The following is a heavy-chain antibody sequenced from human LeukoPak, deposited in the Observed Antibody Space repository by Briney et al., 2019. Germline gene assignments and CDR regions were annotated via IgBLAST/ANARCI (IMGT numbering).Heavy chain of an antibody. J-gene: IGHJ6*02. CDR2: ISDSGRIT. CDR3: AKALGSNLDYYYYGMDV. Sequence: GGSLRLSCAASGFTFSNYAMSWVRQAPGKGLEWVSGISDSGRITYYADSVKGRFTISRDNSKNTLYLQMNSLRAEDTAVYYCAKALGSNLDYYYYGMDVWGQGTTVTVSS. CDR1: GFTFSNYA. D-gene: IGHD3-10*01. V-gene: IGHV3-23*01.